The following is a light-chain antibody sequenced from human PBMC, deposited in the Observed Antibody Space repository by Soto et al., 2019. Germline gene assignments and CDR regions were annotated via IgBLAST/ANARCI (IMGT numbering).Light chain of an antibody. V-gene: IGKV3-15*01. Sequence: EIVMTQSPATLFVSPGERATLSCRASQSVGRNLAWFHQMPGQAPRLLIHGASARPSGVPARFSGSGSGTDFTITIISLQYAAFAVYYCQQYSDSPITFGPGATVDLQ. CDR1: QSVGRN. CDR2: GAS. J-gene: IGKJ3*01. CDR3: QQYSDSPIT.